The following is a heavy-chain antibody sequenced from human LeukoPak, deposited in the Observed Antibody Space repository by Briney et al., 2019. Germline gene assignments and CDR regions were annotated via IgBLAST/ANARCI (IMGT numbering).Heavy chain of an antibody. V-gene: IGHV1-2*02. CDR2: INPNSGGT. CDR1: GYTFTGYY. CDR3: ARDRRYSYGSFDY. D-gene: IGHD5-18*01. J-gene: IGHJ4*02. Sequence: ASVKVSCKASGYTFTGYYMHWVRQAPGQGLEWMGWINPNSGGTNYAQKFQGRVTMTRDTSISTAYMELSRLRSDDTAVYYCARDRRYSYGSFDYWGQGTLVTVFS.